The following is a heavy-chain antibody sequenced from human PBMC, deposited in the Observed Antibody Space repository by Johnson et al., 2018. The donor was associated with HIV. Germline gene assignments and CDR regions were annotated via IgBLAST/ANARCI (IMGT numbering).Heavy chain of an antibody. J-gene: IGHJ3*02. CDR3: QGDSGSYHGNDAFDI. CDR2: INWNGGST. V-gene: IGHV3-20*04. Sequence: EVQLVESGGGLVKPGGSLRLSCAASGFTFDDYGMSWVRQAPGKGLEWVSGINWNGGSTGYADSVKGRFTISRDNAKNSLYRQMNSLRAEDTALYYCQGDSGSYHGNDAFDIWGQGTMVTVSS. D-gene: IGHD1-26*01. CDR1: GFTFDDYG.